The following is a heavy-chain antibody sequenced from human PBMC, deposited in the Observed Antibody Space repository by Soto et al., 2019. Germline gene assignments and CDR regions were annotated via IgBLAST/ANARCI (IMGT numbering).Heavy chain of an antibody. CDR3: AKNGPAYADAFDS. V-gene: IGHV3-23*01. CDR1: GFIFASYA. Sequence: LRLSCSASGFIFASYAMSWVRQAPGKGLEWVSVISGSAGTTDYAGSVTGRFTISRDNSKNTLYLHMNSLKGEDTAVYYCAKNGPAYADAFDSWGQGTMVTVSS. D-gene: IGHD2-8*01. J-gene: IGHJ3*01. CDR2: ISGSAGTT.